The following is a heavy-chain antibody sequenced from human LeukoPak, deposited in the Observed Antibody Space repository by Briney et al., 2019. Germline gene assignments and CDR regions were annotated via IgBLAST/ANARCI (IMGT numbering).Heavy chain of an antibody. Sequence: ASVKVSCKASGYTFTSYGISWVRQAPGQGLEWMGWISAYNGNTNYAQKLQGRVTMTTDTSTSTAYMELRSLRSGDTAVYYCARGPFDILTGPGAFDIWGQGTMVTVSS. V-gene: IGHV1-18*01. CDR3: ARGPFDILTGPGAFDI. CDR1: GYTFTSYG. D-gene: IGHD3-9*01. J-gene: IGHJ3*02. CDR2: ISAYNGNT.